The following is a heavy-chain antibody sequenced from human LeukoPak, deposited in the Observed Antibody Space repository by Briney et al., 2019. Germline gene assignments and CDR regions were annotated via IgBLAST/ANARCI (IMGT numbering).Heavy chain of an antibody. Sequence: PSETLSLTCTVSGYSVSSGYCCGWIRQPPGMGLEWSGSIYHTGSTYYNPALKIRVTISLDTSKNQFSLKLSSVTAADTAVYYCAIIRRDGYNSLDYWGQGTLVTVSS. CDR3: AIIRRDGYNSLDY. CDR2: IYHTGST. CDR1: GYSVSSGYC. V-gene: IGHV4-38-2*02. J-gene: IGHJ4*02. D-gene: IGHD5-24*01.